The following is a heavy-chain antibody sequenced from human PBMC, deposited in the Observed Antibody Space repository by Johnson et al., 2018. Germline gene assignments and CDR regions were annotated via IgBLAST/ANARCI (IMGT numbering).Heavy chain of an antibody. V-gene: IGHV3-33*01. CDR2: IWYDGINK. CDR3: ARKGPNHAFDI. CDR1: GFSFSSYS. Sequence: QVQLVESGGGVVQPGTSLSLSCAASGFSFSSYSMDWFRQAPGKGLEWVAGIWYDGINKYFLDSVKGRFSISRDNSRKTLYLVMNSLRVEDTAVYYCARKGPNHAFDIWGQGTMVTVSS. D-gene: IGHD2-8*01. J-gene: IGHJ3*02.